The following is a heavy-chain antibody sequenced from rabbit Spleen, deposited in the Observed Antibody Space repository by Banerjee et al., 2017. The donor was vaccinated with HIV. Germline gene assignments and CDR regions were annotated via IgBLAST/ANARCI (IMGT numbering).Heavy chain of an antibody. CDR1: GIDFTNYY. J-gene: IGHJ4*01. V-gene: IGHV1S7*01. Sequence: QLTETGGGLVQPGGSLTLSCKAAGIDFTNYYISWVRQAPGKGLEWIGIIYAAKGSTNYASWVNGRFTISSDNAQSTLYLQLKSLTAADTATYFCARGPPYAGYTTYGYVYFNLWGQGTLVTVS. CDR3: ARGPPYAGYTTYGYVYFNL. CDR2: IYAAKGST. D-gene: IGHD7-1*01.